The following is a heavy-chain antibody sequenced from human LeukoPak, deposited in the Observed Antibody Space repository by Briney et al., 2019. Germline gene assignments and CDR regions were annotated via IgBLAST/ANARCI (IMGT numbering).Heavy chain of an antibody. V-gene: IGHV4-39*07. CDR3: ARGVGWFGEF. Sequence: RASETLSLTCTVSGGSISSSSYYWGWIRQPPGKGLEWIGSIYYSGSTYYNPSLKSRVTISVDTSKNQFSLKLSSVTAADTAVYYCARGVGWFGEFWGQGTLVTVSS. J-gene: IGHJ4*02. CDR2: IYYSGST. D-gene: IGHD3-10*01. CDR1: GGSISSSSYY.